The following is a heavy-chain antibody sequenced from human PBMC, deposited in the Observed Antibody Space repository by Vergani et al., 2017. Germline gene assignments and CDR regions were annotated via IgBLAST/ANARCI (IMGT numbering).Heavy chain of an antibody. J-gene: IGHJ5*02. D-gene: IGHD6-13*01. CDR3: ARDQGIAAPTGPLFDP. V-gene: IGHV3-9*01. CDR1: GFTFDDYA. CDR2: ISWNSGSI. Sequence: EVQLVESGGGLVQPGRSLRLSCAASGFTFDDYAMHWVRQAPGKGLEWVSGISWNSGSIGYADSVKGRFTISRDNAKNSLYLQMNSLRAEDTALYYCARDQGIAAPTGPLFDPWGQGTLVTVSS.